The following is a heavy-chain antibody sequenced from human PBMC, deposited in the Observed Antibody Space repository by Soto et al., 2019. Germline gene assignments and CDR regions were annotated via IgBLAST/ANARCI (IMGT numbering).Heavy chain of an antibody. CDR3: AHRRKYGSDWYGFDS. CDR1: GFSLSSSGMG. V-gene: IGHV2-5*02. D-gene: IGHD6-19*01. Sequence: QITLKESGPTLMKPTQTLTLTCTFTGFSLSSSGMGVGWIRQPPGKSLEWLALIYWDDDKTYRPSLRSRLTITKDTSKNQVVLKMTNMDPVDTATYYCAHRRKYGSDWYGFDSWGRGTLVTVAS. CDR2: IYWDDDK. J-gene: IGHJ5*01.